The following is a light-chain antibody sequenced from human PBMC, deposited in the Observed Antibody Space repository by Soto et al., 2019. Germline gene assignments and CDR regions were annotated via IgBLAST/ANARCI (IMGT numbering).Light chain of an antibody. CDR2: DTY. CDR3: LLSYRGARV. V-gene: IGLV7-46*01. CDR1: TGVVTSGHY. J-gene: IGLJ1*01. Sequence: QAVVTREPSLTVSPGGTLILTCGSSTGVVTSGHYPYWFQQKPGQAPRTLIHDTYKKHSWTPARFSGSLLGGKAALTLSGAQPDDGAEYYCLLSYRGARVFGSGTKVTVL.